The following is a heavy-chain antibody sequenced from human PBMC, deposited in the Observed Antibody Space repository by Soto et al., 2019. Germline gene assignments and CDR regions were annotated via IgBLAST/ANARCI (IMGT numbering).Heavy chain of an antibody. D-gene: IGHD1-26*01. J-gene: IGHJ6*02. CDR2: IKSKADGETT. Sequence: EVQLVESGGGLVEPGGSLRLSCAASGFNFINAWMHWVRQAPGKGLEWVGRIKSKADGETTDYAAPVKGRFIISRDDSKNTLYLQINSLKMEDTAVDYCSALGVWGQGTTVTVSS. CDR3: SALGV. V-gene: IGHV3-15*07. CDR1: GFNFINAW.